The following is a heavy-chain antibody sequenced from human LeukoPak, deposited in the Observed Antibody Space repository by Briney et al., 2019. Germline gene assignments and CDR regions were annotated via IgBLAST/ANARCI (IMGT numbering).Heavy chain of an antibody. CDR3: VPAESD. Sequence: GGSLRLSCVASGFSFNTKWMHWIRHAPGKGLEWVSLMNGDGSSINYADSVKGRFTISRDNAKNTLYLQMNSLRDEDTGAYYCVPAESDWGQGTLVTVSS. CDR1: GFSFNTKW. V-gene: IGHV3-74*01. CDR2: MNGDGSSI. J-gene: IGHJ4*02.